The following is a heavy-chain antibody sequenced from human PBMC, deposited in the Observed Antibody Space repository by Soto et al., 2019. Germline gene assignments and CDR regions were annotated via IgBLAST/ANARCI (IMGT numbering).Heavy chain of an antibody. Sequence: QVQLVQSGAEVKKPGASVKVSCRGSGYIFVNYAIHWVHQAPGQRLEWMGWINTGNGDTKYSRKLQGRVTITRDTCVSTAYMELSSLRPEEAAVYYWARADYDILTGYSQFDSWGQGTLVTVSS. J-gene: IGHJ4*02. CDR2: INTGNGDT. CDR3: ARADYDILTGYSQFDS. D-gene: IGHD3-9*01. CDR1: GYIFVNYA. V-gene: IGHV1-3*04.